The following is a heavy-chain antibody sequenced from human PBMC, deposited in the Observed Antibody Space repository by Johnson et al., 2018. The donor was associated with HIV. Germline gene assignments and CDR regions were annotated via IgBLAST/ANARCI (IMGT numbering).Heavy chain of an antibody. D-gene: IGHD3-16*01. CDR2: ISYDGSNK. CDR1: GFTFSSYA. CDR3: ARDGGGGALDI. J-gene: IGHJ3*02. V-gene: IGHV3-30-3*01. Sequence: QVQLVESGGGVVQPGRSLRLSCAASGFTFSSYAMHWVRQAPGKGLEWVAVISYDGSNKYYADSVKGRFTISRDNAKNSLYLQMNSLRAEDTAVYYCARDGGGGALDIWGQGTMVIVSS.